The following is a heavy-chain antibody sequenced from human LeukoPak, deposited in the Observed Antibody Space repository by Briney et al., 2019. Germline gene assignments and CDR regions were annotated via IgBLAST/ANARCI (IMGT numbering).Heavy chain of an antibody. V-gene: IGHV3-7*01. CDR2: IKEDGIEK. CDR3: ARGLNRYFTTVTPLGDC. J-gene: IGHJ4*02. D-gene: IGHD4-17*01. CDR1: GFNISDFW. Sequence: GGSLRLSCAASGFNISDFWMTWVRQAPGKGLEWVANIKEDGIEKHLVDSVKGRFTISRDNSNNTLYLQMSSLRLDDTAIYYCARGLNRYFTTVTPLGDCWGQGILVTVSS.